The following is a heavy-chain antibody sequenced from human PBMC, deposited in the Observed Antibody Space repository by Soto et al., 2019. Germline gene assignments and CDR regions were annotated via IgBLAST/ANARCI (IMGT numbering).Heavy chain of an antibody. CDR1: GFTFNDYG. CDR3: AREYNWNYDDAFDI. J-gene: IGHJ3*02. D-gene: IGHD1-7*01. Sequence: GGSLRLSCAASGFTFNDYGMNWVRQAPGKGLEWISYISSGSHTTYYTDSVKGRFTISRDNAKNSLYLQMISLRDEDMAVYYCAREYNWNYDDAFDIWGQGTMVTVSS. V-gene: IGHV3-48*02. CDR2: ISSGSHTT.